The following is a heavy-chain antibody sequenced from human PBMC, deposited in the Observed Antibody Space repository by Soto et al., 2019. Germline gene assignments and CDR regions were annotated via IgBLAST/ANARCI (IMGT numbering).Heavy chain of an antibody. V-gene: IGHV4-39*01. CDR1: GGSISSSSYY. CDR3: ARQWRGGILTGYYSL. J-gene: IGHJ4*02. CDR2: IYYSGST. Sequence: PSETLSLTCTVSGGSISSSSYYWGWIRQPPGKGLEGIGSIYYSGSTYYNPSLKSRVTISVDTSKNQFSLKLSSVTAADTAVYYCARQWRGGILTGYYSLWGQGTLVTVS. D-gene: IGHD3-9*01.